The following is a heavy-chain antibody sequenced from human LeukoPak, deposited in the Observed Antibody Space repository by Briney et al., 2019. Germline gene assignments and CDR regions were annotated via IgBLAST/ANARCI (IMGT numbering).Heavy chain of an antibody. J-gene: IGHJ6*04. V-gene: IGHV1-69*06. CDR2: IIPIFATA. CDR1: GGTFSSYA. D-gene: IGHD3-9*01. CDR3: AGGVRDYDILTSGMDV. Sequence: ASVKVSCKASGGTFSSYAISWVRQAPGQGLEWMGGIIPIFATANYAQKFQGRVTITADKSTSTAYMELSSLRSEDTAVYYCAGGVRDYDILTSGMDVWGKGTTVTVSS.